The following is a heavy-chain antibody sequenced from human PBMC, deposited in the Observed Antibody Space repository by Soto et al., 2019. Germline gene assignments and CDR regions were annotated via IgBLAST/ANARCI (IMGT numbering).Heavy chain of an antibody. CDR1: GDTFSSYA. CDR3: ARALSSYDLPGAFDI. D-gene: IGHD3-3*01. Sequence: QVQLVQSGAEAKKPGSSVKVSCKASGDTFSSYAISWVRQAPGQGLESMGGIIPNFGTANYAQKFQGRVTITADEYKSTAYMELSSLRSEDTAVYYCARALSSYDLPGAFDIWGQGTMVTVSS. CDR2: IIPNFGTA. J-gene: IGHJ3*02. V-gene: IGHV1-69*01.